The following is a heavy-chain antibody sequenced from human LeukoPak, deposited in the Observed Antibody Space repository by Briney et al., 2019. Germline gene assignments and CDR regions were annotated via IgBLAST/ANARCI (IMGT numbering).Heavy chain of an antibody. D-gene: IGHD2-2*01. J-gene: IGHJ6*02. CDR1: GFRVTDYS. V-gene: IGHV3-23*01. CDR3: VSARPCQTCMPMDA. Sequence: GGSLRLSCAASGFRVTDYSMSWGRQAPGKGREWLAGFGMGDEHKYYADCVKCLYPISRDNAKHTGSLQTNNLRTEHLIQVFCVSARPCQTCMPMDAWGQGTKVTVSS. CDR2: FGMGDEHK.